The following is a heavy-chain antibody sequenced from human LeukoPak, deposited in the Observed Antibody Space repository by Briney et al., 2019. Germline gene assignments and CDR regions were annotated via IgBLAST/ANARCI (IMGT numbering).Heavy chain of an antibody. J-gene: IGHJ6*02. CDR2: IYSGGST. V-gene: IGHV3-53*01. D-gene: IGHD1-26*01. CDR1: GFTVSSNY. Sequence: GGSLRLSCAASGFTVSSNYMSWVRQAPGKGLEWVSVIYSGGSTYYADSVKGRFTISRDNSKNTLYLQMNSLRAEDTAVYYCARLGAHYYYGMDVWGQGTTVTVSS. CDR3: ARLGAHYYYGMDV.